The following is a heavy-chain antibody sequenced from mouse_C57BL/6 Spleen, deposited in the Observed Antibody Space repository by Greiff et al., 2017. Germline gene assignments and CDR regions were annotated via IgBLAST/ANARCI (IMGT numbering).Heavy chain of an antibody. J-gene: IGHJ2*01. V-gene: IGHV1-15*01. D-gene: IGHD2-4*01. CDR1: GYTFTDYE. CDR3: TADYGDFGD. Sequence: QVQLQQSGAELVRPGASVTLSCKASGYTFTDYEMHWVKQTPVHGLEWIGAIDPETGGTAYNQKFKGKAILTADKSSSTAYMELRSLTSEDSAVYYCTADYGDFGDWGQGTTLTVAS. CDR2: IDPETGGT.